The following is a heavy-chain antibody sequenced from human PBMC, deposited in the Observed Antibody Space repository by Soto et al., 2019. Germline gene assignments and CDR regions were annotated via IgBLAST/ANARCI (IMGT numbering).Heavy chain of an antibody. CDR2: IIPIFGTV. CDR3: ARQTGEVFGDVFAY. D-gene: IGHD3-10*02. V-gene: IGHV1-69*12. Sequence: QVQLVQSGAEVKKPGSSVKVSCKASGGTFSSYAISWVRQAPGQGLEWMGGIIPIFGTVNYAQKFQDRVTITADASTSTAYMELGSLRSEDMAVYYCARQTGEVFGDVFAYWGQGTLVTVSS. CDR1: GGTFSSYA. J-gene: IGHJ4*02.